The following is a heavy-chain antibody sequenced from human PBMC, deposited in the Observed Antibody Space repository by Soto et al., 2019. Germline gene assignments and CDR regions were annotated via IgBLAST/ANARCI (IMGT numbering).Heavy chain of an antibody. Sequence: GGSLRLSCAASGFTFDDYAMHWARQAPGKGLEWVSGISWNSGSIGYADSVKGRFTISRDNAKNSLYLQMNSLRAEDTALYYCAKGRYYYDSSGYYRFDYWGQGTLVTVSS. V-gene: IGHV3-9*01. CDR1: GFTFDDYA. CDR3: AKGRYYYDSSGYYRFDY. D-gene: IGHD3-22*01. J-gene: IGHJ4*02. CDR2: ISWNSGSI.